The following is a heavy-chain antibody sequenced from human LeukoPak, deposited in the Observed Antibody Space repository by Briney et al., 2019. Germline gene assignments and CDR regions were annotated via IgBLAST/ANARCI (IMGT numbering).Heavy chain of an antibody. J-gene: IGHJ4*02. D-gene: IGHD6-6*01. CDR2: ISSSSSTI. CDR1: GFTFSSYS. Sequence: GGSLRLSCAASGFTFSSYSMNWVRQAPGKGREWVSYISSSSSTIYYADSVKGRFTISRDNAKNSLYLQMNSLRAEDTAVYYCARGAPFYYSSSSRVGYYFDYWGQGTLVTVSS. V-gene: IGHV3-48*04. CDR3: ARGAPFYYSSSSRVGYYFDY.